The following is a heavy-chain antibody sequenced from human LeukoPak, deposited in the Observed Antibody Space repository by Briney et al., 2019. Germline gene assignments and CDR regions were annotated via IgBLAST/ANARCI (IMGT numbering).Heavy chain of an antibody. CDR3: SRDLLMYYSGSGEST. CDR2: INPHSGAT. D-gene: IGHD3-10*01. CDR1: GYTFTGYY. J-gene: IGHJ5*02. V-gene: IGHV1-2*02. Sequence: ASVKVSCKSSGYTFTGYYIHWVRQAPGQGPEWMGWINPHSGATNYAQKFQGRVTMTRDTSISTAFMELSSLRSDDTAMYYCSRDLLMYYSGSGESTWGQGTQVTVSS.